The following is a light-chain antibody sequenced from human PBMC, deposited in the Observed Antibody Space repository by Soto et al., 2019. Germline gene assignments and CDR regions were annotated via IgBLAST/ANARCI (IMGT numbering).Light chain of an antibody. J-gene: IGKJ2*01. Sequence: DIQMTQSPSTRSSSVGDRVTITCRAIQSISRWLAWYQEKPGKAPKLLIYDASSLESGVPSRFSGSGSGTEFTLTISSLQPDDLATYYCTQYNGYYRTFGQGPKLEIK. V-gene: IGKV1-5*01. CDR2: DAS. CDR1: QSISRW. CDR3: TQYNGYYRT.